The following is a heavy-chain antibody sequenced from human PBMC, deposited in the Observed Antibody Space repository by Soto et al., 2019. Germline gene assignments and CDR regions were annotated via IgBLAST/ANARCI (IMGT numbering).Heavy chain of an antibody. Sequence: MQLVQSGPEVKKPGTSEKVSCKASGVTFTSSAMQWVRQARGQRLEWIGWIVVGSGNTNYAQKFQERVTITRDMSTSTAYMELSSLRSEDTAVYYCAAAVNGDPRYWYFDLWGRGTLVTVSS. CDR2: IVVGSGNT. J-gene: IGHJ2*01. D-gene: IGHD4-17*01. V-gene: IGHV1-58*02. CDR1: GVTFTSSA. CDR3: AAAVNGDPRYWYFDL.